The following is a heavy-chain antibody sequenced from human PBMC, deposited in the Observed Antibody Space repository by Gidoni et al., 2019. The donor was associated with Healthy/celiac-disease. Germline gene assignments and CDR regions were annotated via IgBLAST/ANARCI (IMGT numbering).Heavy chain of an antibody. CDR3: ARGEIMITFGGVIAYYFDY. Sequence: QVQLQQWGAGLLKPSETLSLTCAVYGGSFSGYYWSWLRQPPGKGLEWIGEINHSGSTNYNPSLKSRVTISVDTSKNQFSLKLSSVTAADTAVYYCARGEIMITFGGVIAYYFDYWGQGTLVTVSS. V-gene: IGHV4-34*01. D-gene: IGHD3-16*02. J-gene: IGHJ4*02. CDR1: GGSFSGYY. CDR2: INHSGST.